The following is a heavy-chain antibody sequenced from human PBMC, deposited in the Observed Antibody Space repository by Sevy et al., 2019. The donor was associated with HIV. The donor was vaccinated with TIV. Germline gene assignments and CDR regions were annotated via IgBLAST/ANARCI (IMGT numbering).Heavy chain of an antibody. CDR3: ARDCNSASCLRGSDV. CDR2: IKRDGSQK. D-gene: IGHD2-2*01. CDR1: GFTFRNYW. J-gene: IGHJ6*02. Sequence: GGSLRLSCAASGFTFRNYWMTWVRQAPGKGLEWVANIKRDGSQKYYVASVKGRFTISRDNAKNSLYMQMNSLRAEDTAVYYCARDCNSASCLRGSDVWGQGTTVTVSS. V-gene: IGHV3-7*03.